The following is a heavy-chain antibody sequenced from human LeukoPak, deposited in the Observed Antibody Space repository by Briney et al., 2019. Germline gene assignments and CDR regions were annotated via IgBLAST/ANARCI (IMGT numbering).Heavy chain of an antibody. CDR3: AGGCSGGGCYSSYFDY. Sequence: GGSLRLSCAASGFTVSSNYMSWVRQAPGKGLEWVSAISSSGRYTSYADSVKGRFTISRDNSKNTLYLQMNSLRGDDTAVYYCAGGCSGGGCYSSYFDYWGQGTLVTVSS. D-gene: IGHD2-15*01. CDR1: GFTVSSNY. CDR2: ISSSGRYT. V-gene: IGHV3-23*01. J-gene: IGHJ4*02.